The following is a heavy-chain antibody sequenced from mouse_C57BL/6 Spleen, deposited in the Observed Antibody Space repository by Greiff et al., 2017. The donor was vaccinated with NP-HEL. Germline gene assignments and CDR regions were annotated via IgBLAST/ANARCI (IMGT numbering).Heavy chain of an antibody. CDR1: GYTFTSYW. Sequence: VQLQQPGAELVRPGSSVKLSCKASGYTFTSYWMHWVKQRPIQGLEWIGNIDPSDSETHYNQKFKDKATLTVDKSSSTAYMQLSSLTSEDSAVYYCARSTITTVVAPGFAYWGQGTLVTVSA. V-gene: IGHV1-52*01. D-gene: IGHD1-1*01. J-gene: IGHJ3*01. CDR3: ARSTITTVVAPGFAY. CDR2: IDPSDSET.